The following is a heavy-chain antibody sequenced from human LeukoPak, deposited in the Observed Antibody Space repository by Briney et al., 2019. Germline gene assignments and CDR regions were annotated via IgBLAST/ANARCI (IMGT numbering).Heavy chain of an antibody. J-gene: IGHJ4*02. V-gene: IGHV4-61*02. CDR3: ARHVGLVPFDY. Sequence: SETLSLTCTVSGGSISSGSYYWSWIRQPAGKGLEWIGRIYTSGSTNYNPSLKSRVTISVDTSKNQFSLKLSSVTAADTAVYYCARHVGLVPFDYWGQGTLVTVSS. D-gene: IGHD6-19*01. CDR2: IYTSGST. CDR1: GGSISSGSYY.